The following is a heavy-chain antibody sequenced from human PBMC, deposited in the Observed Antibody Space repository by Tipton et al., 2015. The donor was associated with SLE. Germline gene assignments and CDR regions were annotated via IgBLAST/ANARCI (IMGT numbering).Heavy chain of an antibody. CDR1: GYSISSSYF. V-gene: IGHV4-38-2*02. CDR2: TSHSGST. J-gene: IGHJ4*02. D-gene: IGHD3-10*01. Sequence: LRLSCTISGYSISSSYFCNWSRQPPGKGLEWIGSTSHSGSTYYSPSLKSRVTISVDTSKNHFSLKLSSVTAADTALYYCATYYTGHFDYWGQGTLVTVSS. CDR3: ATYYTGHFDY.